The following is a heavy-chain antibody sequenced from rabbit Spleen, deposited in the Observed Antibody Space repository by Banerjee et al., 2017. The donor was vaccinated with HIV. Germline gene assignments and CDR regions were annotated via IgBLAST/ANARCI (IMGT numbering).Heavy chain of an antibody. J-gene: IGHJ4*01. V-gene: IGHV1S45*01. CDR1: GFSFDSGYV. CDR2: INIVTGKS. Sequence: QEQLEESGGDLVKPEGSLTLTCTASGFSFDSGYVMCWVRQAPGKGLEWIACINIVTGKSVYASWAKGRFTMSRTSSTTVTLQMTSLTAADTATYFCARDMGADNTYWVFNLWGPGTLVTVS. CDR3: ARDMGADNTYWVFNL. D-gene: IGHD8-1*01.